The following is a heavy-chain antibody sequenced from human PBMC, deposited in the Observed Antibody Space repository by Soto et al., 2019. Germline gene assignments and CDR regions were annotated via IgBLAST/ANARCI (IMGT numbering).Heavy chain of an antibody. V-gene: IGHV1-69*13. J-gene: IGHJ6*02. CDR1: GGTFSSYA. CDR3: ARVILVYSSSWFYYYYGMDV. D-gene: IGHD6-13*01. CDR2: IIPIFGTA. Sequence: GASVKVSCKASGGTFSSYAISWVRQAPGQGLEWMGGIIPIFGTANYAQKFQGRVTITADESTSTAYMELSSLRYEDTAVYYCARVILVYSSSWFYYYYGMDVWGQGTTVTVSS.